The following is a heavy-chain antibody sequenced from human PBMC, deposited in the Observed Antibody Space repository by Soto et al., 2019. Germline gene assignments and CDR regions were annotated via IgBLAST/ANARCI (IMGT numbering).Heavy chain of an antibody. Sequence: GGSLRLSCAASGFTFSSYDMHWVRQATGKGLEWVSAIGTAGDTYYPGSVKGRFTISRENAKNSLYLQMNSLRAGDTAVYYCARGSRYYDFWSGYSYYYYMDVWGKGTTVTVSS. J-gene: IGHJ6*03. CDR3: ARGSRYYDFWSGYSYYYYMDV. CDR1: GFTFSSYD. CDR2: IGTAGDT. D-gene: IGHD3-3*01. V-gene: IGHV3-13*01.